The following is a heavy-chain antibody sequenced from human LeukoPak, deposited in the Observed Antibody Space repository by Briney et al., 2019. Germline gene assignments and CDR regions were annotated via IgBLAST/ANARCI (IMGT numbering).Heavy chain of an antibody. D-gene: IGHD3-9*01. V-gene: IGHV4-34*01. CDR3: ASLRIYDILTGYYRFDY. J-gene: IGHJ4*02. Sequence: SETLSLTCAVYGGSFSGYYWSWIRQPPGKGLEWIGEINHSGSTNYNPSLKSRVTISVDTSKNQFSLKLSSVTAADTAVYYCASLRIYDILTGYYRFDYWGQGTLVTVSP. CDR2: INHSGST. CDR1: GGSFSGYY.